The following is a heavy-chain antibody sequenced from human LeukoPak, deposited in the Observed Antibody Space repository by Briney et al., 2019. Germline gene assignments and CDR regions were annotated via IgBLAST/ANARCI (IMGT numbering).Heavy chain of an antibody. J-gene: IGHJ3*02. CDR3: AKAVEDYGDPGWDAFDI. CDR1: GFTFDDYA. Sequence: KPGGSLRLSCAASGFTFDDYAMHWVRQAPGKGLEWVSGISWNSGSIGYADSVKGRFTISRDNAKNSLYLQMSSLRAEDTALYYCAKAVEDYGDPGWDAFDIWGQGTMVTVSS. D-gene: IGHD4-17*01. V-gene: IGHV3-9*01. CDR2: ISWNSGSI.